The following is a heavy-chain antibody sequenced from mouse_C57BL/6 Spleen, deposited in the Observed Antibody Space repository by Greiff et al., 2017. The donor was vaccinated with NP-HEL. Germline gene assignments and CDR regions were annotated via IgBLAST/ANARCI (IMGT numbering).Heavy chain of an antibody. CDR2: IDPSDSYT. V-gene: IGHV1-59*01. Sequence: VQLQQPGAELVRPGTSVKLSCKASGYTFTSYWMHWVKQRPGQGLEWIGVIDPSDSYTNYNQKLKGKATLTVDTSSSTAYMQLSSLTSEDSAVYYCARRRHSSGYGMDYWGQGTSVTVSS. D-gene: IGHD3-1*01. J-gene: IGHJ4*01. CDR1: GYTFTSYW. CDR3: ARRRHSSGYGMDY.